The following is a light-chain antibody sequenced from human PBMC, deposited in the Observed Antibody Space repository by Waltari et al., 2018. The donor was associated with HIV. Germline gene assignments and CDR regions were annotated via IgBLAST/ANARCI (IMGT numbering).Light chain of an antibody. J-gene: IGLJ2*01. Sequence: QSALTQPASVSGSPGQSITISCTGTSSDIDGYNYVSWYQQHPGKAPKLMIYDVSSRPSGLSNRFSGSKSGNTASLTISGLQAEDEADYYCSSYTSSSTKVFGGGTKLTVL. CDR1: SSDIDGYNY. CDR3: SSYTSSSTKV. CDR2: DVS. V-gene: IGLV2-14*03.